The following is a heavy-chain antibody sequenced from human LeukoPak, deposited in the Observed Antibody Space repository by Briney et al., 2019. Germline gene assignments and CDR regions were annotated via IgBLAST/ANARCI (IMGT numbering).Heavy chain of an antibody. D-gene: IGHD2-21*01. J-gene: IGHJ5*02. CDR2: INSDGSST. V-gene: IGHV3-74*01. CDR1: GFTFSSHG. Sequence: GGTLRLSCAASGFTFSSHGMNWVRQAPGKGLVWVSRINSDGSSTTYADSVKGRFTISRDNAKNTLYLQMNSLRAEDTAVCYCARDGVEFYNWFDPWGQGTLVTVSS. CDR3: ARDGVEFYNWFDP.